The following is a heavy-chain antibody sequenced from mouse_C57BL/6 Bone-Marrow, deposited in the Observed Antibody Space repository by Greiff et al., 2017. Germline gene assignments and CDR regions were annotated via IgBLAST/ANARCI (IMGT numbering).Heavy chain of an antibody. D-gene: IGHD2-1*01. CDR3: ARCLWYPYYAMDY. Sequence: VQVVESGAELAKPGASVKLSCKASGYTFTSYWMHWVKQRPGQGLEWIGYINPSSGYTKYNQKFKDKATLTADKSSSTAYMQLSSLTYEDSAVYYCARCLWYPYYAMDYWGQGTSVTVSS. J-gene: IGHJ4*01. V-gene: IGHV1-7*01. CDR1: GYTFTSYW. CDR2: INPSSGYT.